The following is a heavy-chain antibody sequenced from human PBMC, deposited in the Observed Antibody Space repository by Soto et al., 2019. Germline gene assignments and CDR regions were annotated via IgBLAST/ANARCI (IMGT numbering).Heavy chain of an antibody. CDR2: IWYDGSNK. Sequence: GGSLRLSCAASGFTFSSYGMHWVRQAPGKGLEWVAVIWYDGSNKYYADSVKGRFTISRDNSKNTLYLQMNSLRAEDTAVYYCARGDGDYYDGNGYLGRHWGQGTLVTVSS. J-gene: IGHJ4*02. CDR3: ARGDGDYYDGNGYLGRH. D-gene: IGHD3-22*01. CDR1: GFTFSSYG. V-gene: IGHV3-33*08.